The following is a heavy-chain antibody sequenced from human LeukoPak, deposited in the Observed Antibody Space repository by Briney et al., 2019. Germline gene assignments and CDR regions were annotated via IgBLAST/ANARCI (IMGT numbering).Heavy chain of an antibody. V-gene: IGHV3-21*01. CDR3: ARDLAPIVVVVAATGWWFDP. D-gene: IGHD2-15*01. CDR1: GFTFSSYS. J-gene: IGHJ5*02. CDR2: ISSSSSYI. Sequence: GGSLRLSRAASGFTFSSYSMNWVRQAPGKGLEWVSSISSSSSYIYYADSVKGRFTISRDNAKNSLYLQMNSLRAEDTAVYYCARDLAPIVVVVAATGWWFDPWGQETLVTVSS.